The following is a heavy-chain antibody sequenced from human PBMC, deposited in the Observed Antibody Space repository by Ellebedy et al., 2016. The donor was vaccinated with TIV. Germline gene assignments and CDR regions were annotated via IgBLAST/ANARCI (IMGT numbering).Heavy chain of an antibody. CDR1: GDSINSFGYY. D-gene: IGHD3-10*01. CDR2: IYYSRST. V-gene: IGHV4-39*01. CDR3: ARAHGSHEPEYFHY. J-gene: IGHJ1*01. Sequence: SETLSLTXNVSGDSINSFGYYWGWIRQPPGKGLEWIGSIYYSRSTYYNPSLKSRVTISVEASKNQFSLQLSSVTAADTAVYYCARAHGSHEPEYFHYWGQGTLVTVSS.